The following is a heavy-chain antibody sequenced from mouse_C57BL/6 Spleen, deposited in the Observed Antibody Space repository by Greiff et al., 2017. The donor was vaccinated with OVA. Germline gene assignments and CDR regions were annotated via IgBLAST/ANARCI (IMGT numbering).Heavy chain of an antibody. J-gene: IGHJ3*01. CDR1: GYTFTSYW. V-gene: IGHV1-50*01. Sequence: VKLQQPGAELVKPGASVKLSCKASGYTFTSYWMQWVKQRPGQGLEWIGEIDPSDSYTNYNQKFKGKATLTVDTSSSTAYMQLSSLTSEDSAVYYCARGGGLRPFAYWGQGTLVTVSA. D-gene: IGHD2-4*01. CDR2: IDPSDSYT. CDR3: ARGGGLRPFAY.